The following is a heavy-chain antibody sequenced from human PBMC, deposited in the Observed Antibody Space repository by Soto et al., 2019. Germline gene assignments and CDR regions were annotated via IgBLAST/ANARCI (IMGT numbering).Heavy chain of an antibody. D-gene: IGHD6-19*01. CDR2: INAGNGNT. CDR1: GYTFTSYA. Sequence: QVQLVQSGAEVKKPGASVKVSCKTSGYTFTSYAVHWARQAPGRRLEWMGWINAGNGNTEYSQKFQGRVTFTRDTSASTAHMELSSLRSEDTAVYYCVAVDYGDYWGQGTLVTVSS. CDR3: VAVDYGDY. V-gene: IGHV1-3*01. J-gene: IGHJ4*02.